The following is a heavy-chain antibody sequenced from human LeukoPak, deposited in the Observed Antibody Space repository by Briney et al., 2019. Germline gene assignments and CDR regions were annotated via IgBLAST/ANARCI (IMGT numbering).Heavy chain of an antibody. CDR3: ARQGQFSGIAVTGIDY. CDR1: GGSISSSSYY. Sequence: SETLSLTCTVSGGSISSSSYYWGWIRQPPGKGLEWIGSIYYSGSTYYNPSLKSRVTISVDTSKNQFSLKLSSVTAADTAVYYCARQGQFSGIAVTGIDYWGQGTLVTVSS. D-gene: IGHD6-19*01. CDR2: IYYSGST. J-gene: IGHJ4*02. V-gene: IGHV4-39*07.